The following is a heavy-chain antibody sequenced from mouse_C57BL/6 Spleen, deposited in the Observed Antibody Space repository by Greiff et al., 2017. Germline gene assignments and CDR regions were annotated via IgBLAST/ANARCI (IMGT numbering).Heavy chain of an antibody. Sequence: QVQLQQPGAELVRPGSSVKLSCKASGYTFTSYWMHWVKQRPIQGLEGIGNIDPSDSETHYNQKFKDKATLTVDKSSSTAYMQLSSLTSEDSAVYYCARSNGNYYFDYWGQGTTRPVSS. CDR1: GYTFTSYW. V-gene: IGHV1-52*01. J-gene: IGHJ2*01. CDR3: ARSNGNYYFDY. D-gene: IGHD2-1*01. CDR2: IDPSDSET.